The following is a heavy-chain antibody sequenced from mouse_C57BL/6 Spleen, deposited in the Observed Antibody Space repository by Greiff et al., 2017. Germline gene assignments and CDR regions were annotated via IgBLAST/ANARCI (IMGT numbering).Heavy chain of an antibody. D-gene: IGHD1-1*01. Sequence: QVQLQQSGAELAKPGASVKLSCKASGYTFTSYWMHWVKQRPGQGLEWIGYINPSSGYTKYNQKFKDKATLTADKSSSTAYMQLSSLTYEDSAVYYGAREVAITTVVEDYAMDYWGQGTSVTVSS. V-gene: IGHV1-7*01. CDR2: INPSSGYT. CDR1: GYTFTSYW. CDR3: AREVAITTVVEDYAMDY. J-gene: IGHJ4*01.